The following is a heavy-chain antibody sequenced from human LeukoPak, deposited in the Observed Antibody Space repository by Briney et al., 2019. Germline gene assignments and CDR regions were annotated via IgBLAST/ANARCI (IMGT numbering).Heavy chain of an antibody. CDR3: AKDRLHLGELSLSFYTRFFDY. CDR1: GFTFSSYA. V-gene: IGHV3-23*01. CDR2: ISGSGGST. D-gene: IGHD3-16*02. Sequence: QPGGSLRLSCAASGFTFSSYAMSWVRQAPGKGLEWVSAISGSGGSTYYADSVKGRFTISRDNSKNTLYLQMNSLRAEDTAVYYCAKDRLHLGELSLSFYTRFFDYWGQGTLVTVSS. J-gene: IGHJ4*02.